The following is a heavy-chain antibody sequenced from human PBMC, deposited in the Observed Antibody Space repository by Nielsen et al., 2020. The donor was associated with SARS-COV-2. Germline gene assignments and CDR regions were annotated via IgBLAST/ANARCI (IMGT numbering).Heavy chain of an antibody. V-gene: IGHV1-3*01. CDR3: ARSGFTNFHYYYGMDV. Sequence: ASVKVSCKASGYSFNSYAMHLVRQAPGQRIEWMGWINAGNGNTKYSQKFQGIITITRDTSASTVYMDLSSLISEDTAVYYCARSGFTNFHYYYGMDVWGQGTAVSVSS. D-gene: IGHD5-12*01. CDR1: GYSFNSYA. CDR2: INAGNGNT. J-gene: IGHJ6*02.